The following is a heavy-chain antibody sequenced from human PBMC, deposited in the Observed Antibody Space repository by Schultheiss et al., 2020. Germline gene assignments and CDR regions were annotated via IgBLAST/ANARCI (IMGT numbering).Heavy chain of an antibody. CDR3: ARDWGYDFWSGYSDY. J-gene: IGHJ4*02. CDR1: GFTFSSYW. D-gene: IGHD3-3*01. V-gene: IGHV3-7*03. Sequence: GGSLRLSCAASGFTFSSYWMSWVRQAPGKGLEWVANIKQDGSEKYYVDSVKGRFTISRDNAKNSLYLQMNSLRAEDTAVYYCARDWGYDFWSGYSDYWGQGTLVTVSS. CDR2: IKQDGSEK.